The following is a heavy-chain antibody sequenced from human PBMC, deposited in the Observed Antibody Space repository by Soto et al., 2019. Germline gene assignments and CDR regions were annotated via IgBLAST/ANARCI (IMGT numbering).Heavy chain of an antibody. CDR1: GGSFSGYY. CDR3: ARGALRFLEWLYFDY. V-gene: IGHV4-34*01. J-gene: IGHJ4*02. D-gene: IGHD3-3*01. Sequence: SETLSLTCAVYGGSFSGYYWSWIRQPPGKGLEWIGEINHSGSTNYNPSLKSRVTISVDTSKNQFSLKLSSVTAADTAVYYCARGALRFLEWLYFDYWGQGTLVTVSS. CDR2: INHSGST.